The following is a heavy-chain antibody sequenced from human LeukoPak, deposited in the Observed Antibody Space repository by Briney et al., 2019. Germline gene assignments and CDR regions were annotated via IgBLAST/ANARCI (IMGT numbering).Heavy chain of an antibody. V-gene: IGHV4-34*01. Sequence: SETLSLTCAVYGRSFSGYYWSWIRQPPGKGLEWIGEINRSGSTNYNPSLKSRVTISVDTSKNQFSLKLSSVTAAATAVYYCARVRAMVRGVWVDYWGQGTLVTVSS. J-gene: IGHJ4*02. CDR1: GRSFSGYY. CDR3: ARVRAMVRGVWVDY. D-gene: IGHD3-10*01. CDR2: INRSGST.